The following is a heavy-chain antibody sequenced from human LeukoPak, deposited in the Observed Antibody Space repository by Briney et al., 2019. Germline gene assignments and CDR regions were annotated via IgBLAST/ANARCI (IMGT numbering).Heavy chain of an antibody. CDR3: ARAYDSSGYYYLREYYFDY. CDR1: GFTFSSYG. V-gene: IGHV3-33*01. CDR2: IWYDGSNK. J-gene: IGHJ4*02. D-gene: IGHD3-22*01. Sequence: GRSLRLSCAASGFTFSSYGMHWVRQAPGKGLEWVAVIWYDGSNKYYADSVKGRFTISRDNSKNTLYLQMNSLRAEDTAVYYCARAYDSSGYYYLREYYFDYWGQGTLVTVSS.